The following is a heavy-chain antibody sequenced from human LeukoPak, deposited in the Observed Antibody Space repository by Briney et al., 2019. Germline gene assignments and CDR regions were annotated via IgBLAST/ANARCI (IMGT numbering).Heavy chain of an antibody. D-gene: IGHD3-10*01. CDR3: AKARITMVRGVHFDY. J-gene: IGHJ4*02. Sequence: GGSLRLSCAASGFTFSSYSMNWVRQAPGKGLEWVSYISSSSSTIYYADSVKGRFTISRDNAKNSLYLQMNSLRAEDTALYYCAKARITMVRGVHFDYWGQGTLVTVSS. CDR2: ISSSSSTI. V-gene: IGHV3-48*01. CDR1: GFTFSSYS.